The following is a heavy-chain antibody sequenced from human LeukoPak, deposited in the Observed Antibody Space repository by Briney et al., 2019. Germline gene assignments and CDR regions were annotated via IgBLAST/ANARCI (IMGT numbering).Heavy chain of an antibody. J-gene: IGHJ3*02. Sequence: GGSLRLSCAASGFTVSTNYMSWVRQAPGKGMEWGTLIYSGGITQYADSVKGRFTISRDDSKNTLYLQMTSLRAEDTAVYHCARDGYYDSSGYRKHDGFDIWAKGHWSPSLQ. CDR1: GFTVSTNY. CDR2: IYSGGIT. V-gene: IGHV3-66*01. D-gene: IGHD3-22*01. CDR3: ARDGYYDSSGYRKHDGFDI.